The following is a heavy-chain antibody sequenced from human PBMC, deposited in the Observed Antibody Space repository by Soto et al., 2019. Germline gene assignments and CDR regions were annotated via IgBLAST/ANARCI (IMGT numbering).Heavy chain of an antibody. V-gene: IGHV4-31*03. CDR2: IYYSGST. CDR1: GGSIISGGYY. J-gene: IGHJ6*01. D-gene: IGHD2-2*01. Sequence: SETLFLTCSVSGGSIISGGYYWSWIRQHPGKGLEWIGYIYYSGSTYYNPSLNSRVPISVYTSKNQFSLILSSVTAGVTAVYSYARACSSTSGYYYGMDVCGQGTTVTVPS. CDR3: ARACSSTSGYYYGMDV.